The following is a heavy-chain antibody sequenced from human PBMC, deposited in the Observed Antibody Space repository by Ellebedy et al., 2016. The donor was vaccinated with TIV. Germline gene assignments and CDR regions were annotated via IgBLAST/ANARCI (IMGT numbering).Heavy chain of an antibody. CDR3: AREADSDALDI. CDR2: ISAYKGNT. CDR1: GNIFLSYG. D-gene: IGHD2-15*01. J-gene: IGHJ3*02. Sequence: ASVKVSCKASGNIFLSYGISWVRPAPGQGLEWMGWISAYKGNTNYAQRLQGRVTMTTDTSTSTAYMELRSLTSDDTAVYYCAREADSDALDIWGQGTMVIVSS. V-gene: IGHV1-18*04.